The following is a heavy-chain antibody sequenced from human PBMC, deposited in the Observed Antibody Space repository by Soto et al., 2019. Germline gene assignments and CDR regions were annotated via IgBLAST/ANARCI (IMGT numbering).Heavy chain of an antibody. V-gene: IGHV2-5*02. CDR2: IYWDENQ. J-gene: IGHJ5*02. Sequence: QITLKESGPTLVNPTQTLTLTCTFSGFPFSTSGVGVGWVRQPPGKALQWLAVIYWDENQRYSPSLRSRLTITKDTSRNQVVLTMTNMDPVDTGTYYCARTDYGDFVGWIDPWGQGILVTVSS. D-gene: IGHD4-17*01. CDR3: ARTDYGDFVGWIDP. CDR1: GFPFSTSGVG.